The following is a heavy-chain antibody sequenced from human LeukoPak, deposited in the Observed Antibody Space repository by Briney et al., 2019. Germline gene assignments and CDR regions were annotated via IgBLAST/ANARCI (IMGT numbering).Heavy chain of an antibody. CDR3: ARSNYGSGSFDV. CDR1: GYTLTELS. CDR2: FDPEDGET. V-gene: IGHV1-24*01. D-gene: IGHD3-10*01. Sequence: ASVKVSCKVSGYTLTELSMHWVRQAPGKGLEWMGGFDPEDGETIYAQKFQGRVTMTTDTSTSTAYMELRSLRSDDTAVYYCARSNYGSGSFDVWGKGTTVTISS. J-gene: IGHJ6*04.